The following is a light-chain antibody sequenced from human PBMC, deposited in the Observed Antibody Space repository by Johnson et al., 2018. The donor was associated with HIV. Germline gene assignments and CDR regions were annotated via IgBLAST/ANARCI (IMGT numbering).Light chain of an antibody. J-gene: IGLJ1*01. CDR3: GTWDNSLNVYV. CDR2: DND. CDR1: SSNIGNNY. Sequence: QSVLTQPPSVSAAPGQKVTISCSGSSSNIGNNYVSWYQQLPGTAPKLLISDNDKRPSGIPDRFSGSKSGASATLDITGLQTGDEADYYCGTWDNSLNVYVLGTGTKVTLL. V-gene: IGLV1-51*01.